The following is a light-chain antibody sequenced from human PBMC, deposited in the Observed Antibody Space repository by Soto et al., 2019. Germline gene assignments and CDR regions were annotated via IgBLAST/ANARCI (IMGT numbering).Light chain of an antibody. CDR2: EVT. Sequence: QSVLTQPPSRSGSPGQSVTISCTGTSSDVGGYNYVSWYQQHPGKAPKLVIYEVTKRPSGVPDRFSGSKSGNTASLTVSGLQAEDEADYYCSSFTGASTIFGTGTKVT. CDR3: SSFTGASTI. V-gene: IGLV2-8*01. J-gene: IGLJ1*01. CDR1: SSDVGGYNY.